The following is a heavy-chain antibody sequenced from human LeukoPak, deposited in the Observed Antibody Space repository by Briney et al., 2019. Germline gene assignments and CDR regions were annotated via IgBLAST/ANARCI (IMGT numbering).Heavy chain of an antibody. V-gene: IGHV3-30*18. Sequence: GGSLRLSCAASGFTFTSYGMHWVRQAPGKGLEWVAVISYDGSNTYYADSVKGRFTISRDDSKNTLFLHMNSLRAEDTAVDFCAKDDSTLGQSVNHYFDYWGQGTLVTVSS. CDR1: GFTFTSYG. D-gene: IGHD3-16*01. CDR2: ISYDGSNT. CDR3: AKDDSTLGQSVNHYFDY. J-gene: IGHJ4*02.